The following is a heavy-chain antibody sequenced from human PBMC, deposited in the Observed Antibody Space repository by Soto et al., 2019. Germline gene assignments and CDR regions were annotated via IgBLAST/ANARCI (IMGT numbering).Heavy chain of an antibody. CDR3: ARALVAATGKYYYYYYGMDV. CDR1: GGSFSGYY. CDR2: INHSGST. D-gene: IGHD2-15*01. Sequence: SETPSLTCAVYGGSFSGYYWSWIRQPPGKGLEWIGEINHSGSTNYNPSLKSRVTISVDTSKNQFSLKLSSVTAADTAVYYCARALVAATGKYYYYYYGMDVWGQGTTVTVSS. V-gene: IGHV4-34*01. J-gene: IGHJ6*02.